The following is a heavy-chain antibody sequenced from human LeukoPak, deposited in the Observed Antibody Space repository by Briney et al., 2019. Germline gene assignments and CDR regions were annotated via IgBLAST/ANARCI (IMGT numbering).Heavy chain of an antibody. V-gene: IGHV3-30*18. CDR1: GFTFSSYG. J-gene: IGHJ4*02. CDR2: ISYDGSNK. D-gene: IGHD3-10*01. Sequence: GGSLRLSCAASGFTFSSYGMHWVRQAPGKGLEWVAVISYDGSNKYYADSVKGRFTISRDNSKNTLYLQMNSLRAEDTAVYYCAKDYYGLGSYHKSSDYWGQGTLVTVSS. CDR3: AKDYYGLGSYHKSSDY.